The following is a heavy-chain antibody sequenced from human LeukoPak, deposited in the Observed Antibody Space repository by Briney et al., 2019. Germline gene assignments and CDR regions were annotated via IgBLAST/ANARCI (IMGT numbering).Heavy chain of an antibody. J-gene: IGHJ3*02. V-gene: IGHV3-23*01. D-gene: IGHD1-26*01. Sequence: GGSLRLSCAASGFTFSSYAMSWVRQAPGKGLEWVSAISGSGGSTYYADSVKGRFTISRDNSKNTLYLQMNSLRAEDTAVYYCARPSGSYDDAFDIWGQGTMVTVSS. CDR3: ARPSGSYDDAFDI. CDR2: ISGSGGST. CDR1: GFTFSSYA.